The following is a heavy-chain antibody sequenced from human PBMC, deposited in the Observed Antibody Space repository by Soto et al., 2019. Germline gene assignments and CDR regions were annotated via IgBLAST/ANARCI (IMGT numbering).Heavy chain of an antibody. CDR1: GVTLSRSG. Sequence: QVQVVESGGGVVQSGRSLRLSCALSGVTLSRSGMHWVRQAPGKGLEWVAALWCNGDTKYYGDSVQGRFTISRDNSRNKLYLQMDNLGAEDTAVCYCVRDVSDPKEDRNYAFQIWGQGTMVTVSS. V-gene: IGHV3-33*01. CDR3: VRDVSDPKEDRNYAFQI. J-gene: IGHJ3*02. CDR2: LWCNGDTK.